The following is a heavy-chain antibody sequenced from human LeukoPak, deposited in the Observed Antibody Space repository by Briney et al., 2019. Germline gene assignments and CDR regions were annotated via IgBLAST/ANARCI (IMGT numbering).Heavy chain of an antibody. J-gene: IGHJ4*02. CDR1: GFTFSSYA. D-gene: IGHD5-18*01. V-gene: IGHV3-23*01. CDR2: ISGSGGST. CDR3: ASPGRIQLWFYFDY. Sequence: EGSLRLSCAASGFTFSSYAMSWVRQAPGKGLEWVSAISGSGGSTYYADSVKGRFTISRDNSKNTLYLQMNSLRAEDTAVYYCASPGRIQLWFYFDYWGQGTLVTVSS.